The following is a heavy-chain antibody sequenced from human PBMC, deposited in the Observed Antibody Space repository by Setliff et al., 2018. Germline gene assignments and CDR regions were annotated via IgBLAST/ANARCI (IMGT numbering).Heavy chain of an antibody. Sequence: SETLSLTCTVSGGSISSGGYYWSWIRQHPGKGLEWIGYIYYSGSTYYNPSLKSRVTISVDTSKNQFSLKLSSVTAADTAVYYCARGGAVESYDFWSGMYYYYYYYMDVWGKGTTVTVSS. CDR2: IYYSGST. CDR1: GGSISSGGYY. V-gene: IGHV4-31*03. J-gene: IGHJ6*03. CDR3: ARGGAVESYDFWSGMYYYYYYYMDV. D-gene: IGHD3-3*01.